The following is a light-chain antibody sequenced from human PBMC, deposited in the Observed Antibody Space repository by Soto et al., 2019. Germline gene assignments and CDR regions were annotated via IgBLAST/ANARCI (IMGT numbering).Light chain of an antibody. CDR1: QSVSSS. CDR2: KAS. Sequence: TQSPGTLSLSPGERATLSCRASQSVSSSYLAWYQQKPGKAPKLLINKASSLESGVPSRFSGSGSGTEFTLTISSLQPDDFATYYCQQYNSFTWTFGQGTKVDIK. J-gene: IGKJ1*01. V-gene: IGKV1-5*03. CDR3: QQYNSFTWT.